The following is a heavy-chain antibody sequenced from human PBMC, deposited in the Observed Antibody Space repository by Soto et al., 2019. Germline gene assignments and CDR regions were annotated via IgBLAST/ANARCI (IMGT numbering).Heavy chain of an antibody. Sequence: GGSLRLSCAASGFTFSSYAMSWVRPAPGKGLEWVSAISGSGGSTYYADFVKGRFTISRDNSKNTLYLQMNSLRAEDTAVYYCAKDEAAMVQYYFDYWGQGTLVTVSS. J-gene: IGHJ4*02. CDR2: ISGSGGST. D-gene: IGHD5-18*01. CDR1: GFTFSSYA. CDR3: AKDEAAMVQYYFDY. V-gene: IGHV3-23*01.